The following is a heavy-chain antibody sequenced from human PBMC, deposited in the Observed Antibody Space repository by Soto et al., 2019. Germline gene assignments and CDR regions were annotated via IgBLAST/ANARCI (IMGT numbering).Heavy chain of an antibody. D-gene: IGHD6-13*01. J-gene: IGHJ6*02. CDR1: GGSISSGGYY. V-gene: IGHV4-31*03. Sequence: SETLSLTCTVSGGSISSGGYYWSWIRQHPGKGLEWIGNIYYSGTTYSNPSLKSRVSISVDTSQSQFSLKLSSVTAADTAVYYCARDVRSSWQYYYGMDVWGQGTTVTVYS. CDR2: IYYSGTT. CDR3: ARDVRSSWQYYYGMDV.